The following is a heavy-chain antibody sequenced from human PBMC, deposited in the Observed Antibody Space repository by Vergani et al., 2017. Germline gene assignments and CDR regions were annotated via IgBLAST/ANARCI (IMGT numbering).Heavy chain of an antibody. V-gene: IGHV3-13*01. CDR1: GFTFSSYD. CDR2: IGTAGDT. J-gene: IGHJ6*03. D-gene: IGHD2-2*01. CDR3: ARSGSSTYYYYYMDV. Sequence: EVQLVESGGGLVQPGGSLRLSCAASGFTFSSYDMHWVRQATGKGLEWVSAIGTAGDTNYPGSVKGRFTISRENAKNSLYLQMNSLRAGDTAVYYCARSGSSTYYYYYMDVWGKGTTVTVSS.